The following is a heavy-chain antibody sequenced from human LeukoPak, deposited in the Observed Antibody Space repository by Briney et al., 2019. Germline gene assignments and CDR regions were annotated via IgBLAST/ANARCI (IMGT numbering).Heavy chain of an antibody. CDR2: INPNSGGT. CDR1: GYTFTGYY. V-gene: IGHV1-2*02. CDR3: ARDRDYGDSFDY. J-gene: IGHJ4*02. D-gene: IGHD4-17*01. Sequence: GASVKVSCKATGYTFTGYYMHWVRQAPGQGLEWMGWINPNSGGTNYAQKFQGRVTMTRDTSISTAYMELSRLRSDDTAVYYCARDRDYGDSFDYWGQGTLVTVSS.